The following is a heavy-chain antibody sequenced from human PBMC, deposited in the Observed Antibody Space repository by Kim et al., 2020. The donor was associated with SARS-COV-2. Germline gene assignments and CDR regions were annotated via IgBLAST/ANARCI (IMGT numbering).Heavy chain of an antibody. CDR2: INTANGNT. V-gene: IGHV1-3*04. CDR3: ARQSNMDV. CDR1: GYTFTSSG. J-gene: IGHJ6*02. Sequence: ASVKVSCKASGYTFTSSGISWARQAPGQRLEWMGWINTANGNTKYSQKFQDRVTISRDTSARTAYMELNSLRSEDAAVYYCARQSNMDVWGQGTPVTDSS.